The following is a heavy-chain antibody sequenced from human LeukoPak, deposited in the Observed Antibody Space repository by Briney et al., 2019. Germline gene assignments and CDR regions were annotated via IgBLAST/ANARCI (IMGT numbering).Heavy chain of an antibody. CDR1: GYTFTSYG. V-gene: IGHV1-18*01. CDR3: AREAYQLVYSYYYMDV. D-gene: IGHD2-2*01. CDR2: ISAYNGNT. J-gene: IGHJ6*03. Sequence: ASVKVSCKASGYTFTSYGISWVRQAPGQGLEWMGWISAYNGNTNYAQKLQGRVTMTTDTSTSTAYMELRSLRSDDTAVYYCAREAYQLVYSYYYMDVWGKGTTVTVSS.